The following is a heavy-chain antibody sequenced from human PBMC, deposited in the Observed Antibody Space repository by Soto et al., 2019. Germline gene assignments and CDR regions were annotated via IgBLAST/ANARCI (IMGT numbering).Heavy chain of an antibody. CDR3: ARSVLRFLEWLFPPFDY. Sequence: GGSLRLSCAASGFTFSSYSMNWVRQAPGKGLEWVSSISSSSSYIYYADSVKGRFTISRDNAKNSLYLQMNSLRAEDTAVYYCARSVLRFLEWLFPPFDYWGQGTLVTVSS. CDR2: ISSSSSYI. CDR1: GFTFSSYS. D-gene: IGHD3-3*01. V-gene: IGHV3-21*01. J-gene: IGHJ4*02.